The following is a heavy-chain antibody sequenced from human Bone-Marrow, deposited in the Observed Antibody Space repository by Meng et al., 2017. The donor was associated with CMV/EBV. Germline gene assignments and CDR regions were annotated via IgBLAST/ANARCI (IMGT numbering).Heavy chain of an antibody. J-gene: IGHJ4*02. Sequence: GESLKISCAASGFTVSSTEMSWVRQAPGKGLEWVSSISGGSTYYADSRKGRFTISRDNAKNSLYLQMNSLRAEDTAVYYCTRVSRTGTIDYWGQGTLVTVSS. CDR2: ISGGST. CDR3: TRVSRTGTIDY. V-gene: IGHV3-38-3*01. D-gene: IGHD1-1*01. CDR1: GFTVSSTE.